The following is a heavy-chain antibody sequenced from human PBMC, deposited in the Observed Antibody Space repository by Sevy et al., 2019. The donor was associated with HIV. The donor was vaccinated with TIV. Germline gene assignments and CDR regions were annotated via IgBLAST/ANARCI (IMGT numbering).Heavy chain of an antibody. Sequence: GGSLRLSCAASGFSFSNYDMSWVRHAPGKGLEWVSAISGGSGGTYYADSVKGRFTISRDNSKNTLYLQMNSLRAEDTAVYYCAKGPYSSGWYFPLDYWGQGTLVTVSS. CDR2: ISGGSGGT. D-gene: IGHD6-19*01. V-gene: IGHV3-23*01. CDR1: GFSFSNYD. CDR3: AKGPYSSGWYFPLDY. J-gene: IGHJ4*02.